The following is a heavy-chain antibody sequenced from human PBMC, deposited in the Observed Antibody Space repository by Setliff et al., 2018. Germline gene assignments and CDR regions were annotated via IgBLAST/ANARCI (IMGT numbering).Heavy chain of an antibody. CDR1: GGSISSGIYY. CDR2: IYTSGST. Sequence: KPSETLSLTCTVSGGSISSGIYYWSWIRQPAGKGLEWIGRIYTSGSTNYNPSLKSRVTISVDTSKNQFSLKLSSVTAADTAVYYCARDPYNWNYGDAFDIWGQGTMVTVS. V-gene: IGHV4-61*02. D-gene: IGHD1-7*01. CDR3: ARDPYNWNYGDAFDI. J-gene: IGHJ3*02.